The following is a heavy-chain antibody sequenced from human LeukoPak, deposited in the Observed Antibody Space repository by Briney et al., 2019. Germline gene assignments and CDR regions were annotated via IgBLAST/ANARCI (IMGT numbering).Heavy chain of an antibody. CDR3: ARVRRSYVRVYYYYYMDV. Sequence: SETLSLTCTVSGGSISSSSYYWAWIRQPPGKGLEWIGSIHYSGSTYYNPSLQSRVTISIDTSKNQFSLKLRFVTAADTAVYYCARVRRSYVRVYYYYYMDVWGKGTTVTVSS. V-gene: IGHV4-39*07. D-gene: IGHD3-10*02. CDR1: GGSISSSSYY. CDR2: IHYSGST. J-gene: IGHJ6*03.